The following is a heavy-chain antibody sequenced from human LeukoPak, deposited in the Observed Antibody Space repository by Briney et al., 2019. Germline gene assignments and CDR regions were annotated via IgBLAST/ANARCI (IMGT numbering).Heavy chain of an antibody. CDR1: GYTLTELS. Sequence: ASVKVSCKVSGYTLTELSMHWVRQAPGKGLEWMGGFDPEDGETINAQKFQGRVTMTEDTSTDTVYMELSSLRSEGTAVYYCAMLSTSQNIVRFFDYWGEGTLVTVSP. D-gene: IGHD2/OR15-2a*01. V-gene: IGHV1-24*01. CDR2: FDPEDGET. CDR3: AMLSTSQNIVRFFDY. J-gene: IGHJ4*02.